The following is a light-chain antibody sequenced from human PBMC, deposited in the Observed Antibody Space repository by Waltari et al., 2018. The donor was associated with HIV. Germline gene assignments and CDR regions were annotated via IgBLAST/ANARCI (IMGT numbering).Light chain of an antibody. CDR2: EVY. CDR1: SSDIGGYDF. V-gene: IGLV2-8*01. J-gene: IGLJ3*02. CDR3: SSYAGNYNVV. Sequence: QSALTQPPSASGSPGQSVTISCTGSSSDIGGYDFVSWFQQHPGKAPKLVIYEVYKRPSGVPDRFSGSKSGNTASLTVSGLQAEDEAYYHCSSYAGNYNVVFGGGTKLTVL.